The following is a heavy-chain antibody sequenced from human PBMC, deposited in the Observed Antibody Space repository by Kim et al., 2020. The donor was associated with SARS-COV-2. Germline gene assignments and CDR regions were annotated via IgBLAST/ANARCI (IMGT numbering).Heavy chain of an antibody. Sequence: SFQGRVTISADKSIRTAYLQWSSLKASDTAMYYCARQRAYYYGSGSYMDVWGQGTTVTVSS. J-gene: IGHJ6*02. CDR3: ARQRAYYYGSGSYMDV. D-gene: IGHD3-10*01. V-gene: IGHV5-51*01.